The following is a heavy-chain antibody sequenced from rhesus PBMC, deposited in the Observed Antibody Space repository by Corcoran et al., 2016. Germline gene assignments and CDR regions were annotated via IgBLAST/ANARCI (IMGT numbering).Heavy chain of an antibody. Sequence: EVQLVQSGAEVKKPGASVKISCKASGYTFTDYSLPWVRKAPGKGLAGMGGGDPEDGEARHAQKFQDRVTIPADTSTDTVYMELSSLRAEDTAVYYCATGLLAGDYWGQGVLVTVPA. CDR3: ATGLLAGDY. CDR1: GYTFTDYS. J-gene: IGHJ4*01. CDR2: GDPEDGEA. D-gene: IGHD6-37*01. V-gene: IGHV1-111*02.